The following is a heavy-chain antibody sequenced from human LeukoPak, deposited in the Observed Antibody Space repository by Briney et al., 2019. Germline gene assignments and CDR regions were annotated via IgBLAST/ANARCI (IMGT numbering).Heavy chain of an antibody. J-gene: IGHJ6*02. Sequence: GGSLRLSCAASGFTVSSNYMSWVRQVPGKGLEWVSVIYSGGSTYYADSVKGRFTISRHNSKNTLYLQMNSLRAEDTAVYYCARDLVVAGNLIYYYYGMDVWGQGTTVTVSS. V-gene: IGHV3-53*04. CDR1: GFTVSSNY. CDR2: IYSGGST. D-gene: IGHD2-15*01. CDR3: ARDLVVAGNLIYYYYGMDV.